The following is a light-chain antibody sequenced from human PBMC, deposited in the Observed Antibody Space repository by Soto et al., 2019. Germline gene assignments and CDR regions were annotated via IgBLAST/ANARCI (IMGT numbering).Light chain of an antibody. Sequence: SYELTQPPSVSVAPGKTARITCGGNDIGSKSVHWYQQKPGQAPVLLIYYDSDRPSGIPERFSGSNSGNTATLTVSRVEAGDEADYYCQVWDSSSDRVFGGGTKVTVL. V-gene: IGLV3-21*04. J-gene: IGLJ2*01. CDR1: DIGSKS. CDR2: YDS. CDR3: QVWDSSSDRV.